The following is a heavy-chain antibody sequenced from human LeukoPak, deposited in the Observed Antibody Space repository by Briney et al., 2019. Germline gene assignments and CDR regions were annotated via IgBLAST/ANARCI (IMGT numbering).Heavy chain of an antibody. Sequence: ASVKVSCKASRYTFTGYYMHWVRQAPGQGLEWMGWINPNSGGTNYAQKFQGRVTMTRDTSISTAYVELSRLRSDDTAVYYCARARYDILTGYYPALGYWGQGTLVTVSS. CDR3: ARARYDILTGYYPALGY. V-gene: IGHV1-2*02. D-gene: IGHD3-9*01. J-gene: IGHJ4*02. CDR1: RYTFTGYY. CDR2: INPNSGGT.